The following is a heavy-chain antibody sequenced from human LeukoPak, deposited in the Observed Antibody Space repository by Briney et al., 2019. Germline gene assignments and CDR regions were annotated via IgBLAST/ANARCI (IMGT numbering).Heavy chain of an antibody. J-gene: IGHJ6*02. Sequence: PGGSLRLSCAAFGFTVSSNYMSWVRQAPGKGLESVSVIYSGGSTYYADSVKGRFTISRDNSKNTLYLQMNSLRAEDTAVYYCARDKGIQPDYYYYGMDVWGQGTTVTVSS. CDR2: IYSGGST. CDR3: ARDKGIQPDYYYYGMDV. D-gene: IGHD1-1*01. V-gene: IGHV3-66*02. CDR1: GFTVSSNY.